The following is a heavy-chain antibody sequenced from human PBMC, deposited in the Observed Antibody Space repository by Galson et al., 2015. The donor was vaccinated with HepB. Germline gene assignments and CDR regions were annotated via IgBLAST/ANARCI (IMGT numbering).Heavy chain of an antibody. D-gene: IGHD3-10*01. J-gene: IGHJ6*02. CDR2: ISGSGGST. Sequence: SLRLSCAASGFTFSSYAMSWVRQAPGKGLEWVSAISGSGGSTYYADSVKGRFTISRDNSKNTLYLQMNSLRAEDTAVYYCAKDQYTGSGSYYYYYYGMDVWGQGTTVTVSS. V-gene: IGHV3-23*01. CDR3: AKDQYTGSGSYYYYYYGMDV. CDR1: GFTFSSYA.